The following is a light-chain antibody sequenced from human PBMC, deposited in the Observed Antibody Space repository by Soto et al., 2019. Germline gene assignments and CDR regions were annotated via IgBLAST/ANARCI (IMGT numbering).Light chain of an antibody. V-gene: IGKV3-15*01. CDR3: QQYYSTPLT. CDR1: QSVSSN. J-gene: IGKJ4*01. Sequence: EIVITQSPATLSVSPGERATLSFRASQSVSSNLAWYQQKPGQAPRLLMYGASTRATAIPARFSGSGSGTDFTLTISSLQAEDVAVYYCQQYYSTPLTFGGGTKVDIK. CDR2: GAS.